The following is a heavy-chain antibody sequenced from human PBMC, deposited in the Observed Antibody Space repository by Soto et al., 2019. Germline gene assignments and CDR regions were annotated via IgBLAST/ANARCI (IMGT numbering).Heavy chain of an antibody. Sequence: GGSLRLSCAASGFTFSSYAMSWVRQAPGKGLEWVSAISGSGGSTYYADSVKGRFTISRDNSKNTLYLQMNSLRAEDTAVYYCAKAWRIAAAGIILPFDYWGQGTLVTVSS. J-gene: IGHJ4*02. CDR3: AKAWRIAAAGIILPFDY. V-gene: IGHV3-23*01. CDR1: GFTFSSYA. D-gene: IGHD6-13*01. CDR2: ISGSGGST.